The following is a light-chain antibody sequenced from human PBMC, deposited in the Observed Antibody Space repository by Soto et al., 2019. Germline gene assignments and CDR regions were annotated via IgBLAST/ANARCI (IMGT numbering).Light chain of an antibody. CDR2: YNN. V-gene: IGLV1-47*02. CDR3: AAWGASLSACV. Sequence: QSVLTRPPSASVTAGQVVTMSCSGSDSNIGSNSVYWYQHLPRMAPKLLIYYNNQRPSGVPGRFSGSRSGTSASLAIVGLRSEDEAVYYCAAWGASLSACVFGKGTKVTVL. CDR1: DSNIGSNS. J-gene: IGLJ1*01.